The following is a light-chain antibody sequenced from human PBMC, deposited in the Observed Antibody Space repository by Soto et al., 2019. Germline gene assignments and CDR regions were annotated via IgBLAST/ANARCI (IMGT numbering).Light chain of an antibody. CDR1: SSDVGGYNY. CDR3: SSYTSSSNL. CDR2: VVT. J-gene: IGLJ1*01. V-gene: IGLV2-14*01. Sequence: QSVLAQPASVSGSPGQSITISCTGTSSDVGGYNYVSWYQQHPGKAPKLMIYVVTDRPSGVSSRFSGSKSGNTASLTISGLQAEDEADYYCSSYTSSSNLLATGTKDTV.